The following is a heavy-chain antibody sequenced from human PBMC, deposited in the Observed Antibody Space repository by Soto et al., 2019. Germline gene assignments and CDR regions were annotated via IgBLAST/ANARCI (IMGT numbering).Heavy chain of an antibody. CDR3: ARDLGYDFWSGYYKGTYYFDY. D-gene: IGHD3-3*01. J-gene: IGHJ4*02. CDR2: MNPNSGNT. Sequence: ASVKVSCKASGYTFTSYDINWVRQATGQGLEWMGWMNPNSGNTGYAQKFQGRVTMTRNTSISTAYMELSSLRSEDTAVYYCARDLGYDFWSGYYKGTYYFDYWGQGTLVTVSS. CDR1: GYTFTSYD. V-gene: IGHV1-8*01.